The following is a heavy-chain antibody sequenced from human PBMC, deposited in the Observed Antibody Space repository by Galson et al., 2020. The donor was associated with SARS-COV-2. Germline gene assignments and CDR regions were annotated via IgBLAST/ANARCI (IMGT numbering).Heavy chain of an antibody. D-gene: IGHD1-1*01. Sequence: ETSETLSLTCIVSGGSVSSYGYHWGWIRQHPGKGLEWIGYIFYNGNTDYNPSLKSRVSIALDTSKNHFSLKLSSVTPADTAVYYCTKDWNGPVYNWGQGTLVTVSS. CDR2: IFYNGNT. J-gene: IGHJ4*01. CDR1: GGSVSSYGYH. V-gene: IGHV4-31*03. CDR3: TKDWNGPVYN.